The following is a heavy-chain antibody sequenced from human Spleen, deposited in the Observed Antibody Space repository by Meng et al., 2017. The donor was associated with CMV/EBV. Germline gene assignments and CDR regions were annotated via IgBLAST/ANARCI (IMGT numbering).Heavy chain of an antibody. D-gene: IGHD4-17*01. CDR2: IYYSGST. V-gene: IGHV4-31*03. CDR1: GGSISSGGFY. CDR3: ARTNYGDYNWFDP. Sequence: QVRPKESGQGLVKPSQTLSLPCTVSGGSISSGGFYWSWIRQHPGKGLEWIGYIYYSGSTYYNPSLRSRVAISIDTSKNQFSLKLTSVTAADTAVYFCARTNYGDYNWFDPWGQGTLVTVSS. J-gene: IGHJ5*02.